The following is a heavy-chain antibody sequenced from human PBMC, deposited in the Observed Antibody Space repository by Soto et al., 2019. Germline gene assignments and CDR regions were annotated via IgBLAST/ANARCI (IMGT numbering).Heavy chain of an antibody. J-gene: IGHJ4*02. V-gene: IGHV1-46*01. Sequence: ASVKVSCKASGYTFTSYYMHWVRQAPGQGLEWMGIINPSGGSTSYAQKFQGRVTMTRDTSTSTVYMELSSLRSEDTAVYYCARDRGTNYYDSSGYYLDYWGQGTLVTVSS. CDR3: ARDRGTNYYDSSGYYLDY. CDR2: INPSGGST. D-gene: IGHD3-22*01. CDR1: GYTFTSYY.